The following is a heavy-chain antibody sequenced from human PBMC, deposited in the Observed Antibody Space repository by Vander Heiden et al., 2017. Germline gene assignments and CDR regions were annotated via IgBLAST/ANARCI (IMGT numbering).Heavy chain of an antibody. CDR2: IYYSGST. V-gene: IGHV4-31*03. D-gene: IGHD2-2*01. Sequence: VQLQESGLGMVTPSLILSLTCSVSGGSISSGGYYWSCIRQHPGKGLEWIGYIYYSGSTYYNPSIKSRVTISVDTSKDQFSLKLSSVTAADTAVYYCAGAAGYCSSTSFRYYYYYGMDVWGEGTTVTVSS. CDR1: GGSISSGGYY. CDR3: AGAAGYCSSTSFRYYYYYGMDV. J-gene: IGHJ6*04.